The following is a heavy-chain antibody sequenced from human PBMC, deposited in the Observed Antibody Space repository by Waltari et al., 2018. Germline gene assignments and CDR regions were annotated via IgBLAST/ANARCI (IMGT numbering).Heavy chain of an antibody. CDR3: ARMHTTVRDTYYFDMDV. Sequence: QVTLRESGPALVKATQTLTLTCASSGFALPTRGMCVSWLRQPPGKAPEWRAHLESEDDKYYNTSLKTRLTISRDPSKDEVVLTMTNMAPMDTATYYCARMHTTVRDTYYFDMDVWGRGTTVTVSS. CDR1: GFALPTRGMC. J-gene: IGHJ6*03. D-gene: IGHD1-1*01. CDR2: LESEDDK. V-gene: IGHV2-70*01.